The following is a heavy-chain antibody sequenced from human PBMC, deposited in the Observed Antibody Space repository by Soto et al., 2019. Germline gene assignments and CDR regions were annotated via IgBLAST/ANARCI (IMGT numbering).Heavy chain of an antibody. V-gene: IGHV3-30-3*01. J-gene: IGHJ6*02. CDR1: GFTFSSYA. D-gene: IGHD3-3*01. CDR2: ISYDGSNK. CDR3: ARALSRITIFGVVSYYGMAV. Sequence: GGSLRLSCAASGFTFSSYAMHWVRQAPGKGLEWVAVISYDGSNKYYADSVKGRFTISRDNSKNTLYLQMNSLRAEDTAVYYCARALSRITIFGVVSYYGMAVWGQGTTVTVSS.